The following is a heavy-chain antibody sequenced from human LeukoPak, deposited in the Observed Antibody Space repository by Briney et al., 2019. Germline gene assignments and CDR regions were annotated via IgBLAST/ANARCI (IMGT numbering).Heavy chain of an antibody. V-gene: IGHV1-69*06. D-gene: IGHD2-21*02. Sequence: SVKVSCKASGGTFSSYAISWVRQAPGQGLEWMGRIIPIFGTANYAQKFQGRVTITADKSTSTAYMELSSLRSEDTAVYYCAREGVVVTAIRAFDIWGQGTMVTVSS. CDR3: AREGVVVTAIRAFDI. CDR2: IIPIFGTA. J-gene: IGHJ3*02. CDR1: GGTFSSYA.